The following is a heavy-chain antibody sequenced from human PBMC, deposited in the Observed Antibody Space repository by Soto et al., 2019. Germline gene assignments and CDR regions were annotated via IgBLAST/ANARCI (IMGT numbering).Heavy chain of an antibody. CDR2: IFYSGST. CDR3: ARHKTTMLTVVSAFDP. J-gene: IGHJ5*02. D-gene: IGHD3-22*01. Sequence: SETLSLTCTVSGDSITRSNFYWGWIRQPPGKGLEWLGSIFYSGSTFYNPALKSRVTFSVDTSKNHFSLKLSSVTAADTAVYSGARHKTTMLTVVSAFDPWGQGTRVTVSS. CDR1: GDSITRSNFY. V-gene: IGHV4-39*02.